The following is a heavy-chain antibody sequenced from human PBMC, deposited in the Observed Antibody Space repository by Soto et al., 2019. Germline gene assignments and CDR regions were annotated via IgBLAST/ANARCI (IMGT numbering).Heavy chain of an antibody. D-gene: IGHD6-6*01. V-gene: IGHV3-30*03. Sequence: GGSLRLSCAASGFTFSSYGMHWVRQAPGKGLEWVAVISYDGSNKYYADSVKGRFTISRDNSKNTLYLQMNSLRAEDTAVYYCASPLEAARQGHYYYYMDVWGKGTTVTVSS. CDR1: GFTFSSYG. CDR3: ASPLEAARQGHYYYYMDV. J-gene: IGHJ6*03. CDR2: ISYDGSNK.